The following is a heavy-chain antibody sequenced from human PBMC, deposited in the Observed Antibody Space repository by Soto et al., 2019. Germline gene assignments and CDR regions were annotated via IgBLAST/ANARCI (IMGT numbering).Heavy chain of an antibody. CDR1: GYTFTSYD. V-gene: IGHV1-8*01. CDR2: MNPNSGNT. J-gene: IGHJ4*02. Sequence: ASVKVSCKASGYTFTSYDINWVRQATGQGLEWMGWMNPNSGNTGYAQKFQGRVTMTRNASISTAYMELSSLRSEDTAVYYCARVTDSSSWYRPPGYWGQGTLVTVSS. D-gene: IGHD6-13*01. CDR3: ARVTDSSSWYRPPGY.